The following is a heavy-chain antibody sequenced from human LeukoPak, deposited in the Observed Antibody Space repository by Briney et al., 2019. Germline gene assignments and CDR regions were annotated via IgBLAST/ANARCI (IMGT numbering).Heavy chain of an antibody. CDR3: ERRRSESSYDMTDFDY. CDR1: GYSFTSYW. J-gene: IGHJ4*02. V-gene: IGHV5-51*01. CDR2: IYPGDSDT. D-gene: IGHD5-12*01. Sequence: GESLKISCKGSGYSFTSYWIGWVRQMPGKGLEWMGIIYPGDSDTRYSPSFQGQVTISADKSISTAYLQWSSLKASDTAMYYCERRRSESSYDMTDFDYWGQGTLVTVSS.